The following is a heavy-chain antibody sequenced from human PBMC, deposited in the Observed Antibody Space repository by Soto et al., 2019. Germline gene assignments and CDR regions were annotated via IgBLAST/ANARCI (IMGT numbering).Heavy chain of an antibody. V-gene: IGHV3-23*01. D-gene: IGHD3-3*01. Sequence: EVQLLESGGGLVQPGGSLRLSCAASGFTFNSFSMSWVRQAPGKGLEWVAAISGGGDTTYYADSVKGRFTISRDNSKNTRYLQMNSLTAEDAAVYYCSKRTIVGVSRLFDYWGQGILVTVSS. CDR2: ISGGGDTT. CDR3: SKRTIVGVSRLFDY. J-gene: IGHJ4*02. CDR1: GFTFNSFS.